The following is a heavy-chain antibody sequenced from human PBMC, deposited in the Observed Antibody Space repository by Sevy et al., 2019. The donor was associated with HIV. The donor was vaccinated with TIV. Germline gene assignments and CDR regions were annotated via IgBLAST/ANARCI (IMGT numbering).Heavy chain of an antibody. J-gene: IGHJ3*02. CDR3: TKHSRGSTVVIPNAFDI. CDR1: GFTFSNYA. Sequence: GGSLRLSCAASGFTFSNYAMTWVRQAPGKGLEWVSVISGSGGSTYYADSVKGRFTISRDNSKSTLYLQMNSLRAEDTAVYYCTKHSRGSTVVIPNAFDIWGQGTMVTVSS. CDR2: ISGSGGST. D-gene: IGHD4-17*01. V-gene: IGHV3-23*01.